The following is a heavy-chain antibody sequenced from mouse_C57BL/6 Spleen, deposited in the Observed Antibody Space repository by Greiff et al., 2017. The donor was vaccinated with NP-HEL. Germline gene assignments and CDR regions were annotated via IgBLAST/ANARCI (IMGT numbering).Heavy chain of an antibody. J-gene: IGHJ2*01. Sequence: QVTLKVCGPGILQSSQPLSLTCSFSGFSLSTSGMGVSWIRQPSGKGLEWLAHIYWDDDKRYNPSLKSRLTISKDTSRNQVFLKITSVDTADTATYYCARSTTVVATGFDYWGQGTTLTVSS. D-gene: IGHD1-1*01. V-gene: IGHV8-12*01. CDR3: ARSTTVVATGFDY. CDR2: IYWDDDK. CDR1: GFSLSTSGMG.